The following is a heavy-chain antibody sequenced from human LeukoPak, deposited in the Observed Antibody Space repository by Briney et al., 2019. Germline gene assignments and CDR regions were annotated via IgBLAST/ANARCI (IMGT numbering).Heavy chain of an antibody. CDR1: GYTFTSYG. Sequence: AASVTVSCKASGYTFTSYGISWVRQAPGQGLEWMGWISAYNGNTNYAQKLQGRVTMTTDTSTSTAYMELRSLRSDDTAVYYCARGPRGYSSDYWRQATLVTVSS. CDR2: ISAYNGNT. CDR3: ARGPRGYSSDY. V-gene: IGHV1-18*01. J-gene: IGHJ4*02. D-gene: IGHD5-18*01.